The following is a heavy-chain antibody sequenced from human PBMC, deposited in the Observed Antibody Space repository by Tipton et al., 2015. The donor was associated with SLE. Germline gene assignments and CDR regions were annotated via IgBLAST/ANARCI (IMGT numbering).Heavy chain of an antibody. J-gene: IGHJ4*02. CDR2: ISPYSGGT. Sequence: QSGPEVKKPGASVKVSCKASGYSFTDYYMHWVRQAPGQGLEWMGRISPYSGGTNFAQKFQGRVTMTTDTSISTVYMELSRLTSDDTAVYYCARVEGETICWGQRTLIAVSS. D-gene: IGHD4/OR15-4a*01. CDR3: ARVEGETIC. CDR1: GYSFTDYY. V-gene: IGHV1-2*06.